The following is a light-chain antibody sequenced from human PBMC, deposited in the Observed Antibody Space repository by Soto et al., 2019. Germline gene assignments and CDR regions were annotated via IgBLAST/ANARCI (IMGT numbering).Light chain of an antibody. CDR1: ESVSQW. Sequence: DIQLTQSPSTLSASVGDRVTITCRASESVSQWLAWFQQKPGKAPKLLIYRASTLQYGVPSTFSGSGSGTEFTLTIRSLRPDDFATYYCHQYDSFPWTFGQGTRVDVK. CDR3: HQYDSFPWT. CDR2: RAS. V-gene: IGKV1-5*03. J-gene: IGKJ1*01.